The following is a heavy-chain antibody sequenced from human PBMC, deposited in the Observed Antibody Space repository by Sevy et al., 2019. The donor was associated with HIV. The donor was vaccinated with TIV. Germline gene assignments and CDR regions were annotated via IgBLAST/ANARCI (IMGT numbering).Heavy chain of an antibody. CDR3: AKLGYCGGGRCYSGGYFQQ. J-gene: IGHJ1*01. D-gene: IGHD2-15*01. V-gene: IGHV3-66*01. Sequence: GGSLRLSCAASGFSVSSNYMNWVRQAPGKGLEWVSGIYSSGSIYYADSVKGRFTISRDDSKNTVYLKMNSLRVEDTGVYYCAKLGYCGGGRCYSGGYFQQWGQGTQVTVSS. CDR2: IYSSGSI. CDR1: GFSVSSNY.